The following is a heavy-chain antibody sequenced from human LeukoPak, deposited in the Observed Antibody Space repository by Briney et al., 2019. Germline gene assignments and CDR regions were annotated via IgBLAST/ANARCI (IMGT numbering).Heavy chain of an antibody. J-gene: IGHJ4*02. CDR2: IRQDGNEK. CDR3: ARRYFDY. V-gene: IGHV3-7*03. Sequence: GGSLRLSCTASGFTISTYWMSWVRQAPGKGLEWVANIRQDGNEKYYVDSVRGRFTISRDNAENSLYLQMNSLRAEDTAIYYCARRYFDYWGQGTLVTVSS. CDR1: GFTISTYW.